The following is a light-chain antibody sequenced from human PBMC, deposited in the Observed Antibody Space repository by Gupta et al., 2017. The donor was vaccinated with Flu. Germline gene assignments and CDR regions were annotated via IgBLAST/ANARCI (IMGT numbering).Light chain of an antibody. CDR1: QSVSSSY. CDR2: GAS. Sequence: ESATLSCRASQSVSSSYLAWHQQKPGQAPRLLIYGASSRATGIPDRFSGSGSGTDFTLTISRLEPEDFAVYYCQQYGSSPLTFGGGTKVEIK. J-gene: IGKJ4*01. V-gene: IGKV3-20*01. CDR3: QQYGSSPLT.